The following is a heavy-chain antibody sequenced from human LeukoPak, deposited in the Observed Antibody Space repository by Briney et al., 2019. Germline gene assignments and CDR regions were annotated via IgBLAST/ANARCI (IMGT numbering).Heavy chain of an antibody. J-gene: IGHJ4*02. D-gene: IGHD2-15*01. CDR2: IYYSGSTNGST. Sequence: SETLSLTCAVSGGSVSSGSYYWSWIRQPPGKGPEWIGYIYYSGSTNGSTNYNPSLKSRVTISIDTSKNQFSLKLSSVTAADTAVYYCARERTPGSGLDCWGQGTLVTVSS. CDR1: GGSVSSGSYY. CDR3: ARERTPGSGLDC. V-gene: IGHV4-61*01.